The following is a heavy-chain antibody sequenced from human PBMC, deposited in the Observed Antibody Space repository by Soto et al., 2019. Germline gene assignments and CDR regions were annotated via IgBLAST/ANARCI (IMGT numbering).Heavy chain of an antibody. CDR2: TYYIGSP. V-gene: IGHV4-31*03. CDR3: ARAGGTVAAINFYGLDV. J-gene: IGHJ6*02. Sequence: NPSETLSLTCTVSGDSISSGGSYWTWIRQHPGKGLEWIGYTYYIGSPYYNPSLQGRVTISVDTSKNQVSLKLSSVTAADTAVYYCARAGGTVAAINFYGLDVWGQGTTVTVSS. CDR1: GDSISSGGSY. D-gene: IGHD1-26*01.